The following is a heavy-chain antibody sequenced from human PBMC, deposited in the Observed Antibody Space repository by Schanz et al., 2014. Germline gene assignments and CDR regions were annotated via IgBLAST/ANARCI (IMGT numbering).Heavy chain of an antibody. CDR1: GITFSGYS. Sequence: EVQLVESGGGLAQPGGSLRLSCAASGITFSGYSMNWVRQAPGKGLEWVSYISGSSSTKYYADSVKGRFTISRDNSKNTLYLQSNSLRAEDTAVYYCASGGYCTNGVCNGGRNWFDPWGQGTLVTVSS. V-gene: IGHV3-48*01. CDR3: ASGGYCTNGVCNGGRNWFDP. CDR2: ISGSSSTK. D-gene: IGHD2-8*01. J-gene: IGHJ5*02.